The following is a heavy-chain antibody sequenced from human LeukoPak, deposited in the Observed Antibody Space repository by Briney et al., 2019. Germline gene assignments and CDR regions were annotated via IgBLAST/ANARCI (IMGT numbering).Heavy chain of an antibody. D-gene: IGHD6-19*01. J-gene: IGHJ4*02. CDR3: AGGHSSGLGDY. CDR2: IITDGSST. V-gene: IGHV3-74*01. Sequence: GRSLRLSCAASGFTFSTYWMHWVRQAPGKGLVWVSRIITDGSSTIYADSVKGRFTISRDNAKNTLYLQVNSLRAEDTAVYYCAGGHSSGLGDYWGQGTLVTVSS. CDR1: GFTFSTYW.